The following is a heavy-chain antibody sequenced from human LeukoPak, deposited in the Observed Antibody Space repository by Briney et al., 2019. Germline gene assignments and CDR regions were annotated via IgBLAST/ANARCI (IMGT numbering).Heavy chain of an antibody. Sequence: GGSLRLSCAASGFTFSSHWMHWVRQDTGKGLLWASRIDSFGNTMGYADSVKGRFTISRDNAKSTLYLHMNSLREEDTAVYYCARNNWGIDYWGRGALVTVSS. D-gene: IGHD7-27*01. J-gene: IGHJ4*02. CDR1: GFTFSSHW. V-gene: IGHV3-74*01. CDR2: IDSFGNTM. CDR3: ARNNWGIDY.